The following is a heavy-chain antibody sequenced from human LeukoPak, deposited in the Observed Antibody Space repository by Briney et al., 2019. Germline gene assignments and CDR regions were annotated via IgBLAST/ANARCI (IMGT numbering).Heavy chain of an antibody. CDR2: IKQDGSEK. V-gene: IGHV3-7*01. D-gene: IGHD2-2*01. Sequence: QPEGSLRLSCAASGFTFSSYWMSWVRQAPGKGLEWVANIKQDGSEKYYVDSVKGRFTISRDNAKNSLYLQMNSLRAEDTSVYYCARDTTTYCSSTSCYGAFDIWGQGTMVTASS. J-gene: IGHJ3*02. CDR1: GFTFSSYW. CDR3: ARDTTTYCSSTSCYGAFDI.